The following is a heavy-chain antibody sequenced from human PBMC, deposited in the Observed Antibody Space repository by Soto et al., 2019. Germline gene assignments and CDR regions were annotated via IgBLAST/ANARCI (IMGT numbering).Heavy chain of an antibody. CDR3: AAGYTTGPDAFDI. V-gene: IGHV5-51*01. CDR1: GYNFANYW. D-gene: IGHD6-13*01. J-gene: IGHJ3*02. Sequence: GGSLKISCNGSGYNFANYWIGWVRQMPGKGLEWMGMIFPGDSDTKNSPSLQGQITMSVDKSDSSAYLQWRSLKASDTAMYYCAAGYTTGPDAFDIWGQGTMVTVSS. CDR2: IFPGDSDT.